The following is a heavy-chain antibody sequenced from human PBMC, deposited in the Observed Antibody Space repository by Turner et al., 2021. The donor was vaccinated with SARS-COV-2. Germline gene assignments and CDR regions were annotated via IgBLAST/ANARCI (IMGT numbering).Heavy chain of an antibody. D-gene: IGHD2-2*01. J-gene: IGHJ2*01. CDR3: ARGGYCSSTSCSPYWYFDL. Sequence: QVQLVQSGAEVKKPGASVKVSCKASGYTFTSYDINWVRQATGQGLDWMGWMNPDSGNTAYAQKFQGRVTITRNTSISTAYMELSSLRSEDTAVYYCARGGYCSSTSCSPYWYFDLWGRGTLVTVSS. CDR2: MNPDSGNT. V-gene: IGHV1-8*03. CDR1: GYTFTSYD.